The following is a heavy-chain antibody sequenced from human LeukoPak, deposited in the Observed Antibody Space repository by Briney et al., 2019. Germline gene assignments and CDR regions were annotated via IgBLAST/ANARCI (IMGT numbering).Heavy chain of an antibody. CDR3: ATVYCSGGSCYWGFDY. CDR1: GFTFDDYA. J-gene: IGHJ4*02. Sequence: GRSLRLSCGAPGFTFDDYAMHWVRQAPGRGVEGVSGISWYSGRINYADSVKGRFTISRDDAKNTVYLQMNSLRAEDTAVYYCATVYCSGGSCYWGFDYWGQGTLVTVSS. D-gene: IGHD2-15*01. CDR2: ISWYSGRI. V-gene: IGHV3-9*01.